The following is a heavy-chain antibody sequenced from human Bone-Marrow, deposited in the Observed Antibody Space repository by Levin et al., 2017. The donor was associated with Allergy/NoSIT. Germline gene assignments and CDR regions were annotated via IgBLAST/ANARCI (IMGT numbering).Heavy chain of an antibody. Sequence: GESLKISCAASGFTFSSYGMHWVRQAPGKGLEWVAVIWYDGSNKYYADSVKGRFTISRDNSKNTLYLQMNSLRAEDTAVYYCARAEGDDDILTGYDYWGQGTLVTVSS. CDR3: ARAEGDDDILTGYDY. J-gene: IGHJ4*02. CDR2: IWYDGSNK. D-gene: IGHD3-9*01. CDR1: GFTFSSYG. V-gene: IGHV3-33*01.